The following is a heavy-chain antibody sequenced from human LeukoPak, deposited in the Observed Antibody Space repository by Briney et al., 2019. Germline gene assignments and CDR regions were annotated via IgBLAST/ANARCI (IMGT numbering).Heavy chain of an antibody. CDR3: ARDYGSGSYYNVGYNWFDP. D-gene: IGHD3-10*01. CDR1: GGAFSSYA. V-gene: IGHV1-69*04. CDR2: IIPILGIA. J-gene: IGHJ5*02. Sequence: ASVKVSCKASGGAFSSYAISWVRQAPGQGLEWMGRIIPILGIANYAQKFQGRVTITADKSTSTAYMELSSLRSEDTAVYYCARDYGSGSYYNVGYNWFDPWGQGTLVTVSS.